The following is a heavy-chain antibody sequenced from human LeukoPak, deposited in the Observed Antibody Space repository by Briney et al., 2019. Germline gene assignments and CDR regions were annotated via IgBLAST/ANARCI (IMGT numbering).Heavy chain of an antibody. D-gene: IGHD4-17*01. CDR2: ISNSDSTT. CDR3: ARVDDDYGDHYFGMDV. V-gene: IGHV3-48*03. Sequence: GGSLRLSCAASGFTFSSYEMNWVRQAPGKGLEWVSYISNSDSTTHYADSVKGRFTISRDNAQNSLYLQMSSLRAEDTAVYYCARVDDDYGDHYFGMDVWGQGTTVTVSS. CDR1: GFTFSSYE. J-gene: IGHJ6*02.